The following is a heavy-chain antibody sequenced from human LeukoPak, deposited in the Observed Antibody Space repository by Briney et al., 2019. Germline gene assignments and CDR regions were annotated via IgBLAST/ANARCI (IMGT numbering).Heavy chain of an antibody. J-gene: IGHJ6*02. CDR1: GYSISSGYY. CDR2: IYHSGST. CDR3: ARRGYYGMDV. D-gene: IGHD3-10*01. V-gene: IGHV4-38-2*02. Sequence: SETLSLTCTVSGYSISSGYYWGWIRQPPGKGLEWIGSIYHSGSTYYNSSLKSRVTISVDTSKNQFSLKLSSVTAADTAVYYCARRGYYGMDVWGQGTTVTVSS.